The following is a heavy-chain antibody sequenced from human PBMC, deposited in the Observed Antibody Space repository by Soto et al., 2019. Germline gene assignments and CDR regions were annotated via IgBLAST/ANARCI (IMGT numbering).Heavy chain of an antibody. J-gene: IGHJ5*02. CDR3: ARWNGGFDP. CDR1: GFTFSDYY. V-gene: IGHV3-7*05. Sequence: EEQLVESGGGLVQPGGSLRLSCAASGFTFSDYYMSWVRQAPGKGLEWVANINQDGSGKSYVDSVRGRFTISRDNGKNSLSLQMESLRAVDTSVYYSARWNGGFDPWGQGTLVTVSS. D-gene: IGHD1-1*01. CDR2: INQDGSGK.